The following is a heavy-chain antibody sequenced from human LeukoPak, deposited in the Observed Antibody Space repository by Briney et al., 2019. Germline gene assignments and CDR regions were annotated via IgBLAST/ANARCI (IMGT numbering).Heavy chain of an antibody. D-gene: IGHD2-2*01. V-gene: IGHV4-4*07. CDR1: GGSISSYY. CDR3: ARAPRIVVVPEWEYFDL. Sequence: SETLSLTCTVSGGSISSYYWSWIPQPPGGGLEWIGRIYISGSTNYNTSLKRRVTLSVDTSKNQFSLKLSSVTAADAAGYYCARAPRIVVVPEWEYFDLWGGGALVTVSS. J-gene: IGHJ2*01. CDR2: IYISGST.